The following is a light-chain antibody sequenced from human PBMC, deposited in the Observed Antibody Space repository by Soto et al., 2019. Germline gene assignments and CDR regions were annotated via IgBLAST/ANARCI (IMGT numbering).Light chain of an antibody. Sequence: QSVLPQPPSASGTPGQRVTISCSGSSSNIGSNYVYWYQQLPGTAPKLLIYRNNQRPSGVPDRFSGSKPGTSASLAISGLRSEDEADYYCAAWDDSLSGRVVFGGGTKLTVL. CDR2: RNN. J-gene: IGLJ2*01. CDR1: SSNIGSNY. CDR3: AAWDDSLSGRVV. V-gene: IGLV1-47*01.